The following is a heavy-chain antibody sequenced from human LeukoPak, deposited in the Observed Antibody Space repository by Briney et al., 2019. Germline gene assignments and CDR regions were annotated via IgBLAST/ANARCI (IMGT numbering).Heavy chain of an antibody. CDR3: ARGSCSSSSCYERLNGLDV. Sequence: PGGSLRLSCAASGFTFSNYDMHWVRQAAGKGLEWVSAFHTAGDTHYSGSVKGRFATSRENAKNSFYLQMNNLRAGDTAVYYCARGSCSSSSCYERLNGLDVWGQGTLVTVSS. CDR2: FHTAGDT. D-gene: IGHD2-2*01. CDR1: GFTFSNYD. V-gene: IGHV3-13*01. J-gene: IGHJ6*02.